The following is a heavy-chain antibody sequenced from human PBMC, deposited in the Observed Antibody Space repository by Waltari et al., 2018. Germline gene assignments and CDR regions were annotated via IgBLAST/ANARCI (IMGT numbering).Heavy chain of an antibody. V-gene: IGHV1-69-2*01. Sequence: EVQLLQSGAELKEPGTTVRISCKVSGYTFSDYYIHWVQQAPGKGLRWMGLVDTEDGETIYADNFQGRVTISADTSTDTAFMELSSLRSEDTAVFYCATALGDSSSASRPFDFWGQGTMITVSS. CDR2: VDTEDGET. D-gene: IGHD6-19*01. J-gene: IGHJ3*01. CDR1: GYTFSDYY. CDR3: ATALGDSSSASRPFDF.